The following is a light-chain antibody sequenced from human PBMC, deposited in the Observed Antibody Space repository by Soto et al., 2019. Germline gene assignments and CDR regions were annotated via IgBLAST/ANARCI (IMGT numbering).Light chain of an antibody. CDR3: QQYNSYSGT. CDR1: QSISSW. Sequence: DIQMTQSPSTLSASVGDRVTITCRASQSISSWLAWYQQKPGKAPKLLIYKASSVESGVPSRFSGSGSGTECTLTISSLQPDDVATYYCQQYNSYSGTFGQGTKVDIK. J-gene: IGKJ1*01. V-gene: IGKV1-5*03. CDR2: KAS.